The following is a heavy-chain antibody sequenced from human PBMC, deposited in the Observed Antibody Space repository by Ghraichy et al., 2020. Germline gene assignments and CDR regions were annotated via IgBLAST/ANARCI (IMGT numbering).Heavy chain of an antibody. CDR3: VREEVVVPAAVSHYAMDV. V-gene: IGHV3-11*06. Sequence: GGSLRLSCAASGFTFSDHYMSWVRQAPGKGLEWVSYISSSSSYRFYADSVKGRFTISRDNDKNSLYLQMDSLRAADTAVYYCVREEVVVPAAVSHYAMDVWGQGTTVTVSS. D-gene: IGHD2-2*01. CDR2: ISSSSSYR. J-gene: IGHJ6*02. CDR1: GFTFSDHY.